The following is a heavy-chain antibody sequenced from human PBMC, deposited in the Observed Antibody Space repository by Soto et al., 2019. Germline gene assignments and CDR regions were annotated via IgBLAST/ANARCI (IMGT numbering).Heavy chain of an antibody. CDR1: GFTFSSYA. V-gene: IGHV3-23*01. CDR3: AKGLYGSGSYRPPVDY. J-gene: IGHJ4*02. D-gene: IGHD3-10*01. CDR2: ISGSGGST. Sequence: EVQLLESGGGWVQPGGSLRLSCAASGFTFSSYAMSWVRQAPGKGLEWVSAISGSGGSTYYADSVKGRFTISRDNSKNTLYLQMNSLRAEDTAVYYCAKGLYGSGSYRPPVDYWGQGTLVTVSS.